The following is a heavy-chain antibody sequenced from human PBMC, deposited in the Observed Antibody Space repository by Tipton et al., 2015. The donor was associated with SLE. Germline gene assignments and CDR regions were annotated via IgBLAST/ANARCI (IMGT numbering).Heavy chain of an antibody. CDR2: VYHSGTT. D-gene: IGHD3/OR15-3a*01. CDR1: GYSISSGYY. J-gene: IGHJ4*02. V-gene: IGHV4-38-2*01. CDR3: ARRRSDFWTGSIKGVFDY. Sequence: TLSLTCAVSGYSISSGYYWGWIRQSPGKGLEWIGTVYHSGTTYYNPSLKSRVTISIDTSKNQFSLNLHSVTAADTAVYYCARRRSDFWTGSIKGVFDYWGRGTLVTVSS.